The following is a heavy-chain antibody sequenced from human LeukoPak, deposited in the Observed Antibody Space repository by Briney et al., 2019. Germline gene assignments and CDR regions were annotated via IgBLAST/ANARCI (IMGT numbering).Heavy chain of an antibody. CDR3: ARVRCTHYGSGSYFNDAFDI. V-gene: IGHV4-38-2*02. Sequence: SETLSLTCTVSGYSISSGYYWGWIRQPPGKGPEWIGSIYHSGSTYYNPSLKSRVTISVDTSKNQFSLKLSSVTAADTVVYYCARVRCTHYGSGSYFNDAFDIWGQGTMVTVSS. CDR2: IYHSGST. J-gene: IGHJ3*02. D-gene: IGHD3-10*01. CDR1: GYSISSGYY.